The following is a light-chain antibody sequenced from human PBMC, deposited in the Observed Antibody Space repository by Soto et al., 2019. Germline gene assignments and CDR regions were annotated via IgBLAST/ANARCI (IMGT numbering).Light chain of an antibody. Sequence: IQLTQSPSSLSASVGDGVTITCRASQAISTYLAWYQQKAGKAPKLLIYGASTLQSGVPSRFSGSGSGTDFTLSISSLQPEDFATYFCQQLNTYPLTFGGGTKVEIK. CDR1: QAISTY. J-gene: IGKJ4*01. V-gene: IGKV1-9*01. CDR3: QQLNTYPLT. CDR2: GAS.